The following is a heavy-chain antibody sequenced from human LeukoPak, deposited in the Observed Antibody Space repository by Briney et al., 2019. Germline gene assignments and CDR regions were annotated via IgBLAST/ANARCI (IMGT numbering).Heavy chain of an antibody. CDR3: ARRQGVVGAIAY. CDR1: GGSISSSNYY. Sequence: SETLSLTCTVSGGSISSSNYYWAWIRQSPGRGLEWIGTIYYRGITYYNPSLQSRVTISVDTSKNQFSLKLSSVTAADTAVYYCARRQGVVGAIAYWGQGTLVTVSS. CDR2: IYYRGIT. D-gene: IGHD1-26*01. J-gene: IGHJ4*02. V-gene: IGHV4-39*07.